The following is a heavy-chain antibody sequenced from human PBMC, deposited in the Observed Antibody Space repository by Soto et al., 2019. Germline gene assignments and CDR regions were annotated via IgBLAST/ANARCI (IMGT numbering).Heavy chain of an antibody. V-gene: IGHV6-1*01. CDR2: TYYRSKWYN. J-gene: IGHJ4*02. CDR3: ARVAGYSSGWYWYYFDY. D-gene: IGHD6-19*01. Sequence: SQTLSLTCAISGDSVSSNSVVWNWIRQSPSRGLEWLGRTYYRSKWYNEYAVSVKSRIAINPDTSKNQFSLQLNSVTPEDTAVYYCARVAGYSSGWYWYYFDYWGQGTLVTVSS. CDR1: GDSVSSNSVV.